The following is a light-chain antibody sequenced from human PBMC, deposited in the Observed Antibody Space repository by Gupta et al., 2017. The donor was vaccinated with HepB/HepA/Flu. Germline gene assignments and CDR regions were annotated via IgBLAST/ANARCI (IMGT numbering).Light chain of an antibody. CDR2: DVT. CDR3: ASFTSSTTLESV. Sequence: QSALTQPASVSGSPGQSINISCTGSSSDIGGYSYVSWYQQHPGKAPKLIIYDVTTRPSGVSNRFSGSKSANTASLTIFGLQAADEADYYCASFTSSTTLESVFGGGTKLSVL. V-gene: IGLV2-14*03. J-gene: IGLJ3*02. CDR1: SSDIGGYSY.